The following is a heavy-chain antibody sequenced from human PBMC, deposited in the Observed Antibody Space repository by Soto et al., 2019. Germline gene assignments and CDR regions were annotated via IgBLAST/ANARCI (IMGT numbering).Heavy chain of an antibody. CDR1: GDTVSSKSGA. J-gene: IGHJ6*02. D-gene: IGHD2-15*01. CDR2: TYYRSRWYS. Sequence: PXLKLPCVGSGDTVSSKSGAWNCVNQQPSRGLEWLGRTYYRSRWYSDYAVSVRSRIDINADTSKNQVSLQLNSVTPEDTAVYYCARSEEDSDYYYYGMDCLGQGTTVTVSS. V-gene: IGHV6-1*01. CDR3: ARSEEDSDYYYYGMDC.